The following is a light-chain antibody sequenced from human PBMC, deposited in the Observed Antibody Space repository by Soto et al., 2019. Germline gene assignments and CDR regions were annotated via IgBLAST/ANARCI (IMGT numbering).Light chain of an antibody. CDR2: DNN. Sequence: QSVLTQPPSVSAAPGQKVTISCSGSSSNIGNNYVSWYQQLPGTAPKLLIYDNNKRPSGIPDRFSGSKSGTSATLGITGLQTGDEAGYYCGTWDSSLSAGRVFGGGTKLTVL. CDR1: SSNIGNNY. CDR3: GTWDSSLSAGRV. V-gene: IGLV1-51*01. J-gene: IGLJ2*01.